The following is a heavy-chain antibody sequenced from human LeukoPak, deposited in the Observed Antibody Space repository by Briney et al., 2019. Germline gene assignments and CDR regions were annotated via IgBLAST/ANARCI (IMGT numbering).Heavy chain of an antibody. CDR2: ISGSSGST. CDR1: GFTFSSYA. CDR3: AKDVEYDILTGYPGD. J-gene: IGHJ4*02. D-gene: IGHD3-9*01. Sequence: GGSLRLSCAASGFTFSSYAMSWVRQAPGKGLEWVSAISGSSGSTYYADSVKGRFTISRDNSKNTLYLQMNSLRAEDTAVYYCAKDVEYDILTGYPGDWGQGTLVTVSS. V-gene: IGHV3-23*01.